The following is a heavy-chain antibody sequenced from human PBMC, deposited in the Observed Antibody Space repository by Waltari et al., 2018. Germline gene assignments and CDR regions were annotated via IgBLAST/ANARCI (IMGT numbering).Heavy chain of an antibody. CDR1: GFSFNFYT. Sequence: EVRLVESGGGLVKPGGSLRLSCAASGFSFNFYTIHWLRQAPGKGLEWVSSISSGSNFIYYAASLKGRFTISRDNAKNSLFLQMNSLRAEDTAVYYCASSYSGKYFDYWGQGTLVTVSS. V-gene: IGHV3-21*06. CDR2: ISSGSNFI. D-gene: IGHD1-26*01. J-gene: IGHJ4*02. CDR3: ASSYSGKYFDY.